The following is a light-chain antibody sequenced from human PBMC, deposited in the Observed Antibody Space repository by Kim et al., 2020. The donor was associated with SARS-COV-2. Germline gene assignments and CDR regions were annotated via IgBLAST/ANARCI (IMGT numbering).Light chain of an antibody. CDR1: SSDVGGYNY. Sequence: GQSVTISCTGTSSDVGGYNYVSWYQQHPGKAPKLMIYEVSKRPSGVPDRFSGSKSGNTASLIVSGLQAEDEADYYCSSYAGSNNLVFGGGTQLTVL. CDR3: SSYAGSNNLV. V-gene: IGLV2-8*01. J-gene: IGLJ2*01. CDR2: EVS.